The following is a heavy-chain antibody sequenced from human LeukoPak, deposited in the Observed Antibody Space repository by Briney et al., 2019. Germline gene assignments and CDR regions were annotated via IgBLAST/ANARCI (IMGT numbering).Heavy chain of an antibody. V-gene: IGHV3-7*01. J-gene: IGHJ3*02. Sequence: GGSLRLSCAASGFTFSSYWMNWVRQAPGKGLEWVANIKQDGSEVYYVDSVEGRFTISRDNAKNSLYLQMNSLRVEDTAVYYCARGPPNDYGDYIAFDIWGQGTMVTVSS. CDR2: IKQDGSEV. CDR3: ARGPPNDYGDYIAFDI. CDR1: GFTFSSYW. D-gene: IGHD4-17*01.